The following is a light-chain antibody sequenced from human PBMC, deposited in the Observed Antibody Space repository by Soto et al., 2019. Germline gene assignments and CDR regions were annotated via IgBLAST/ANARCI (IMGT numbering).Light chain of an antibody. CDR3: QHSRNLPLT. CDR2: DAS. CDR1: QDINNY. J-gene: IGKJ4*01. V-gene: IGKV1-33*01. Sequence: DIQMTQSPSSLSASVGDRITITCQASQDINNYLNWYQQKPGKAPKLLIYDASNLETGVPSRFSGSGSGTAFTFAISSLQPEDIATYYCQHSRNLPLTFGGGTKVEIK.